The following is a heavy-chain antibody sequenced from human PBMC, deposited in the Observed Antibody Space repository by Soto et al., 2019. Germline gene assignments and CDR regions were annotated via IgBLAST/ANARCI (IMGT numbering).Heavy chain of an antibody. J-gene: IGHJ5*02. V-gene: IGHV4-59*01. Sequence: ETLSLTCTVSGGSISSYYWSWIRQPPGKGLEWIGYIYYSGSTNYNPSLKSRVTISVDTSKNQFSLKLSSVTAADTAVYYCARTRYCSGGSCYNWFDPWGQGTLVTVSS. CDR2: IYYSGST. CDR3: ARTRYCSGGSCYNWFDP. CDR1: GGSISSYY. D-gene: IGHD2-15*01.